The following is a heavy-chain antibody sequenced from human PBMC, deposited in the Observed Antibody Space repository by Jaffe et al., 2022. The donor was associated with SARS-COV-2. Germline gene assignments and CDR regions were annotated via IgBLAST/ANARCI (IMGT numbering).Heavy chain of an antibody. CDR2: IYYSGST. D-gene: IGHD4-17*01. J-gene: IGHJ6*03. CDR1: GGSISSYY. Sequence: QVQLQESGPGLVKPSETLSLTCTVSGGSISSYYWSWIRQPPGKGLEWIGYIYYSGSTNYNPSLKSRVTISVDTSKNQFSLKLSSVTAADTAVYYCARGSHGTATVTRAGGYYMDVWGKGTTVTVSS. V-gene: IGHV4-59*01. CDR3: ARGSHGTATVTRAGGYYMDV.